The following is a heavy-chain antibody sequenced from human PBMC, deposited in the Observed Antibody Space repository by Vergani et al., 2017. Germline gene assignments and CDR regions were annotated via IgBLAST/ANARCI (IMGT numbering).Heavy chain of an antibody. J-gene: IGHJ5*02. CDR1: GYTFTSYY. Sequence: QVQLVQSGAEVKKPGASVKVSCMASGYTFTSYYMHWVRQAPGQGLEWMGIINPSGGSTSYAQKFQGRVTMTRDTSTSTVYMELSSLRSEDTAVYYCARDRSGWYDWFDPWGQGTLVTVSS. D-gene: IGHD6-13*01. CDR3: ARDRSGWYDWFDP. CDR2: INPSGGST. V-gene: IGHV1-46*01.